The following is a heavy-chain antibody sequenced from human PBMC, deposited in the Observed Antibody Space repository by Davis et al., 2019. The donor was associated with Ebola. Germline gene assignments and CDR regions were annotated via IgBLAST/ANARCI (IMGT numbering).Heavy chain of an antibody. V-gene: IGHV1-69*05. CDR2: IIPIFGTA. J-gene: IGHJ4*02. D-gene: IGHD1-26*01. CDR1: GGTFSSYA. Sequence: SVKVSCKASGGTFSSYAISWVRQAPGQGLEWMGGIIPIFGTANYAQNFQGRVTMTTDTSTSTAYMELRSLRSEDTAVYYCARGGRELLVTGRFDYWGQGTLVTVSS. CDR3: ARGGRELLVTGRFDY.